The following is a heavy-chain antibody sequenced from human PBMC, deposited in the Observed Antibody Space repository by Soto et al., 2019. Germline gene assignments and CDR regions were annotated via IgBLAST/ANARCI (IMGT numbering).Heavy chain of an antibody. D-gene: IGHD6-13*01. CDR1: GGTSSSYT. V-gene: IGHV1-69*17. CDR2: IVPIFGMK. Sequence: QVQLVQSVAEVKPPGSSVKVSCKSSGGTSSSYTISWVRQAPAQVLEWMGGIVPIFGMKNYAQKFQDRLTITADTSTSIAYMELSILRYEDTALYYCSTRGGQEQPCVDYGGQGSLVNVSS. J-gene: IGHJ4*02. CDR3: STRGGQEQPCVDY.